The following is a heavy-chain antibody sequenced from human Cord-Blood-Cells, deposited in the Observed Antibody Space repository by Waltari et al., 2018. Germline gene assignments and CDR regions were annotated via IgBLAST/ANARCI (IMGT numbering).Heavy chain of an antibody. D-gene: IGHD6-13*01. V-gene: IGHV4-39*01. Sequence: QLQLQESGPGLVKPSETLSLTCTVSGGSISSSSYYWGWIRQPPGKGLEWIGSIYYSGSNYYNPSLKSRVTISVDTSKNQFSLKLSSVTAADTAVYYCARGAAAGTRVVDYWGQGTLVTVSS. CDR2: IYYSGSN. J-gene: IGHJ4*02. CDR1: GGSISSSSYY. CDR3: ARGAAAGTRVVDY.